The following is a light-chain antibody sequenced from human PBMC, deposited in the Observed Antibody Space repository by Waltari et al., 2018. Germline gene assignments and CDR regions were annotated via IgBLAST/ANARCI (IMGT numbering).Light chain of an antibody. CDR3: QSYDSSLIGYV. CDR2: ANT. CDR1: SSNIGGGDD. V-gene: IGLV1-40*01. J-gene: IGLJ1*01. Sequence: QSVLTQPPSVSGAPGQSVTIACTGTSSNIGGGDDAHRYQHVPGTAPKLLIFANTMRPSGVPDRFSASKSGASASLAISGLQAEDEADYYCQSYDSSLIGYVFGKGTKVTVL.